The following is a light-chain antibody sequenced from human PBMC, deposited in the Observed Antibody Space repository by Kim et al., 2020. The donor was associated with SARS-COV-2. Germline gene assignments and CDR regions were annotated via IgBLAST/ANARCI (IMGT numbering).Light chain of an antibody. J-gene: IGLJ2*01. CDR2: END. V-gene: IGLV6-57*01. CDR1: SGSIASIP. Sequence: GNPVTNPCTRHSGSIASIPVQWHQPRPGSSPTPGIYENDQRLSGVPDRFSGSIDSSSNSASLTISGLKTEVEADYYCQSFDSTNVVFGGGTKLTVL. CDR3: QSFDSTNVV.